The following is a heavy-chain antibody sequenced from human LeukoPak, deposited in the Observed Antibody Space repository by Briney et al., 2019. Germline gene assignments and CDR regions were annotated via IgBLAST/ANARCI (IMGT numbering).Heavy chain of an antibody. V-gene: IGHV4-34*01. CDR3: ARGLGYCSSTSCYAHYHYGMDV. D-gene: IGHD2-2*01. CDR1: GGSFSGYY. Sequence: SETLSLTCAVYGGSFSGYYWSWIRQPPGKGLEWIGEINHSGNTNYNPSLKSRVTISVDTSKNQFSLKLSSVTAADTAVYYCARGLGYCSSTSCYAHYHYGMDVWGKGTTVTVSS. J-gene: IGHJ6*04. CDR2: INHSGNT.